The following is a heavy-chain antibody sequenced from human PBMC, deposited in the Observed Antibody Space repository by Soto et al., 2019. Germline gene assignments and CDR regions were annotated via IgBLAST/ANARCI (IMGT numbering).Heavy chain of an antibody. V-gene: IGHV3-30*18. Sequence: PGGSLRLSCAASGFTFSSYGMHWVRQAPGKGLEWVAVISYDGSNKYYADSVKGRFTISRDNSKNTLYLQMNSLRAEDTAVYYCAKVPVAAPFYYYYYGMDVWGQGTTVTVSS. CDR1: GFTFSSYG. D-gene: IGHD6-19*01. J-gene: IGHJ6*02. CDR2: ISYDGSNK. CDR3: AKVPVAAPFYYYYYGMDV.